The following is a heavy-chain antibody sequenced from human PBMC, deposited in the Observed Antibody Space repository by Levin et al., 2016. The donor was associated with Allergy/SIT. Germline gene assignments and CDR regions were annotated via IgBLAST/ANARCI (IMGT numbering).Heavy chain of an antibody. J-gene: IGHJ4*02. CDR3: ARNYYDSSGVEY. V-gene: IGHV1-18*01. Sequence: WVRQAPGQGLEWMGWISAYNGNTKYAQKFQGRVTMTTDTSTSTVYMDLRSLRSDDTAMYYCARNYYDSSGVEYWGQGTRGHRLL. D-gene: IGHD3-22*01. CDR2: ISAYNGNT.